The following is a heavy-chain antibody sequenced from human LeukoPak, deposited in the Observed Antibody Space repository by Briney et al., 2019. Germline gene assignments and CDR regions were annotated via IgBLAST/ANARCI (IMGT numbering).Heavy chain of an antibody. CDR1: GGSISNYY. CDR3: ARVGRGDYVWGSYSFDY. V-gene: IGHV4-59*01. J-gene: IGHJ4*02. D-gene: IGHD3-16*01. CDR2: ISHSGNT. Sequence: SETLSFTCTVSGGSISNYYWSWIRQPPGKGLEWIGYISHSGNTNYNPSLKSRLAISLDTSKNQFSLILGSVTAADTAVYYCARVGRGDYVWGSYSFDYWGQGTLVSVSS.